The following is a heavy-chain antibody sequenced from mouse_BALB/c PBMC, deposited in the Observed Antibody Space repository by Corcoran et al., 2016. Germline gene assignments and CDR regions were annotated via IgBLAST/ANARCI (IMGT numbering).Heavy chain of an antibody. D-gene: IGHD2-4*01. V-gene: IGHV1S136*01. CDR1: GYTFTSYV. J-gene: IGHJ4*01. Sequence: EVQLQQSGPELVKPGASVKMSCKASGYTFTSYVMHWVKQKPGQGLEWIGYINPYNDGTKYNEKFKGKATLTSDKSSSTAYMELSSLTAEDSAGYYCARGATMIRGYYAIDYWGQGTSVTVSS. CDR2: INPYNDGT. CDR3: ARGATMIRGYYAIDY.